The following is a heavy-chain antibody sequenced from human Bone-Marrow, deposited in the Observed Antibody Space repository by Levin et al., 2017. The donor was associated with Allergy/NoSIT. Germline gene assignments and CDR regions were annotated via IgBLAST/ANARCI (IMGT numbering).Heavy chain of an antibody. CDR1: GYAFTGYF. CDR2: INPNSGGT. D-gene: IGHD4-23*01. Sequence: AASVKVSCKASGYAFTGYFMHWVRQAPGQGLEWMGRINPNSGGTNYAQKFQGRVTMTRDTSITTAYMDLSRLRFDDTAVYYCAREEVGRFGNPTGTGLDVWGQGTTVTVSS. CDR3: AREEVGRFGNPTGTGLDV. J-gene: IGHJ6*02. V-gene: IGHV1-2*06.